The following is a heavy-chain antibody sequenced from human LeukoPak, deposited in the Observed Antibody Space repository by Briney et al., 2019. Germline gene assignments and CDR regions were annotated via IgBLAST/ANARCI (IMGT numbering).Heavy chain of an antibody. Sequence: PGGSLRLSCAASGFTFNNYAMNWVRQAPWKGLEWVSVIYSGGSTYYADSVKGRFTISRDNSKNTLYLQMNSLRADDTAVYYCARTFSDDSSGYLGPYFDYWGQGTLVTVSS. D-gene: IGHD3-22*01. CDR3: ARTFSDDSSGYLGPYFDY. CDR2: IYSGGST. J-gene: IGHJ4*02. V-gene: IGHV3-53*01. CDR1: GFTFNNYA.